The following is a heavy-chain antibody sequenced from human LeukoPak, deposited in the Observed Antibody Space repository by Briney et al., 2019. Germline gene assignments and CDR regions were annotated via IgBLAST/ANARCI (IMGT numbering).Heavy chain of an antibody. D-gene: IGHD3-9*01. V-gene: IGHV1-2*02. CDR2: INPNSGGT. CDR3: AGDPGFYYDILTGYYNGDAFDI. J-gene: IGHJ3*02. Sequence: ASVKVSCKASGYTFTSYGISWVRQAPGQGLEWMGWINPNSGGTNYAQKFQGRVTMTRDTSISTAYMELSRLRSDDTAVYYCAGDPGFYYDILTGYYNGDAFDIWGQGTMVTVSS. CDR1: GYTFTSYG.